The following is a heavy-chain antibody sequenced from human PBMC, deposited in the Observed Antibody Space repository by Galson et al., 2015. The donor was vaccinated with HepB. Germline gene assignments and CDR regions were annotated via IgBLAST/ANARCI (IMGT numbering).Heavy chain of an antibody. CDR2: VRSKTDGGTP. D-gene: IGHD2-2*01. CDR1: GFTFSSYG. V-gene: IGHV3-15*01. J-gene: IGHJ4*02. Sequence: SLRLSCAASGFTFSSYGMHWVRQSPGKGLEWVGHVRSKTDGGTPDSAAPVKARFSISRDDSKNTMYLQMNSLRSEDSGLYYCATQHPGTYQGVFDIWGQGTLVTVSS. CDR3: ATQHPGTYQGVFDI.